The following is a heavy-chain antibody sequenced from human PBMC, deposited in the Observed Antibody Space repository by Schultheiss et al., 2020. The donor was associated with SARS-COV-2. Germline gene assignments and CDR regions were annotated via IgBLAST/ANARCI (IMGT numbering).Heavy chain of an antibody. D-gene: IGHD6-13*01. V-gene: IGHV3-30*04. CDR1: GFTFSSYA. CDR2: ISYDGSNK. J-gene: IGHJ4*02. Sequence: GGSLRLSCAASGFTFSSYAMHWVRQAPGKGLEWVAVISYDGSNKYYADSVKGRFTISRDNSKNTLYLQMNSLRAEDTAVYYCARVGIAAAGPDYWGQGTLVTGSS. CDR3: ARVGIAAAGPDY.